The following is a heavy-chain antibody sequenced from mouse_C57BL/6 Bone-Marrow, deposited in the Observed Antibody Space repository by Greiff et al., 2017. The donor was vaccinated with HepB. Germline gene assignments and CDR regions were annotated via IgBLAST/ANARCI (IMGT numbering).Heavy chain of an antibody. CDR3: ATEGGYDYPWFAY. CDR2: INPGSGGT. V-gene: IGHV1-54*01. D-gene: IGHD2-4*01. J-gene: IGHJ3*01. Sequence: QVQLQQSGAELVRPGTSVKVSCKASGYAFTNYLIEWVKQRPGQGLEWIGVINPGSGGTNYNEKFKGKATLTADKSSSTAYMQLGSLTSEDSAVYFCATEGGYDYPWFAYWGQGTLVTVSA. CDR1: GYAFTNYL.